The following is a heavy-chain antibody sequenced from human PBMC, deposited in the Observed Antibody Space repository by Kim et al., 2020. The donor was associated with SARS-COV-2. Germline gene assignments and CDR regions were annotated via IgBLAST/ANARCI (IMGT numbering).Heavy chain of an antibody. CDR2: ISSSSSTT. CDR3: ATVGYDYVWGSDRDYYY. D-gene: IGHD3-16*02. V-gene: IGHV3-11*05. CDR1: GFTFGDYS. J-gene: IGHJ6*01. Sequence: GGSLRLSCAASGFTFGDYSMSWIRQAPGKGLEWVSYISSSSSTTNYADSVKGRFTISRDNAKNSLYLQMNSLRAEDPAVYYCATVGYDYVWGSDRDYYY.